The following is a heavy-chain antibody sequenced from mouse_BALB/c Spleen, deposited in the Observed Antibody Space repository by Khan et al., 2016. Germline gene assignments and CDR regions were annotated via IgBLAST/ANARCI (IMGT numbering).Heavy chain of an antibody. CDR3: DRYRYSYGSSRYVDV. CDR1: GYTFTNYG. V-gene: IGHV9-3-1*01. CDR2: INTYSGES. Sequence: QIQLVQSGPELKKPGKTVKISCKASGYTFTNYGMNWVKQAPGKGLKWMGWINTYSGESTYADDFKGRFAFSLETSANTAYLQINNLKNEDTATXDCDRYRYSYGSSRYVDVWGAGTTVTVSS. D-gene: IGHD1-1*01. J-gene: IGHJ1*01.